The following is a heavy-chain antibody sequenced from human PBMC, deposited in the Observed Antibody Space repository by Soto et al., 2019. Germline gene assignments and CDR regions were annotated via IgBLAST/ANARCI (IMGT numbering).Heavy chain of an antibody. CDR1: GGSISSGGYY. J-gene: IGHJ5*02. CDR2: IYYSGST. D-gene: IGHD4-17*01. Sequence: TLSLTCTVSGGSISSGGYYWSWIRQHPGKGLEWIGCIYYSGSTYYNPSLKSRVTISVDTSKNQFSLKLSSVTAADTAVYYCARHIRGAVTMNWFDPWGQGTLVTVSS. V-gene: IGHV4-31*03. CDR3: ARHIRGAVTMNWFDP.